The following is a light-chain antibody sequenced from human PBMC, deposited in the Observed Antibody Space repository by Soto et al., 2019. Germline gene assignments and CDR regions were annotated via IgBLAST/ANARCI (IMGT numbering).Light chain of an antibody. CDR2: AAS. V-gene: IGKV1-39*01. CDR3: QQSYSTPQST. Sequence: DIQMTQSPSSLSASVGDRVTITCRASQSISSYLNWYQQKPGEAPKLLIYAASSLQSGVPSRFSGSGSGTDFTLTISSLQPEDFATYYCQQSYSTPQSTFGQGTRLEIK. J-gene: IGKJ5*01. CDR1: QSISSY.